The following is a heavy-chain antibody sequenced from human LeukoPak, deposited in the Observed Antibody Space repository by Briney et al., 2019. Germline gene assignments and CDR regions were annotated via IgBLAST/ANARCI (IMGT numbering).Heavy chain of an antibody. CDR2: IYYSGST. CDR3: ARVTGYMTEDYFDC. Sequence: PSETLSLTCTVSGGSISSYYWSWIRQPPGKGLEWIGYIYYSGSTNYNPSLKSRVTISVDTSKNQFSLRLSSVTAADTAVYYCARVTGYMTEDYFDCWGQGTLITVSS. D-gene: IGHD6-13*01. V-gene: IGHV4-59*01. J-gene: IGHJ4*02. CDR1: GGSISSYY.